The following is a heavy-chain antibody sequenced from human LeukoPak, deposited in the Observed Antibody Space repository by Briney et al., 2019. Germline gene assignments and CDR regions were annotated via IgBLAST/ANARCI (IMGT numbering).Heavy chain of an antibody. CDR1: GGSISSYY. CDR3: AREGQQLVNPGAEYFQH. CDR2: IYYSGST. V-gene: IGHV4-59*01. D-gene: IGHD6-13*01. J-gene: IGHJ1*01. Sequence: SETLSLTCTVSGGSISSYYWSWIRQPPGKGLEWIGYIYYSGSTNYNPSLKSRVTISVDTSKNQFSLKLSSVTAADTAVYYCAREGQQLVNPGAEYFQHWGQGTLVTVSS.